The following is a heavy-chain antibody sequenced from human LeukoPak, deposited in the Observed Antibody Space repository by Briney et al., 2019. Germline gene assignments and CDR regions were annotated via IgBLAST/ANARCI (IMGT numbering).Heavy chain of an antibody. CDR2: IYYSGRA. J-gene: IGHJ4*02. V-gene: IGHV4-39*02. D-gene: IGHD4-17*01. CDR1: GGSISSSSYY. CDR3: AREEAPVTTVTHFDY. Sequence: SETLSLTCSVSGGSISSSSYYWGWIRQPPGKGLEWIGEIYYSGRAYYNSSLKSRLTISVDTSWNQFSLTLVSVTAADTAVYYCAREEAPVTTVTHFDYWGQGTLVTVSS.